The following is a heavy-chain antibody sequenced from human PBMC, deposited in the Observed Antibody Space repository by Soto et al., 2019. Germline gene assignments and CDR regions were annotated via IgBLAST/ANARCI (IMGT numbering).Heavy chain of an antibody. CDR2: ISAHNGNT. J-gene: IGHJ4*02. CDR1: GYTFTSYG. CDR3: ARGRDGDY. Sequence: QVHLVQSGAEVKKPGASVKVSCKGSGYTFTSYGITWVRQAPVQGLEWMGWISAHNGNTNYAQKLQGRVTVTRDTSTSTAYMEVRSLRSDDTAGYYCARGRDGDYWGQGALVTVSS. D-gene: IGHD3-10*01. V-gene: IGHV1-18*01.